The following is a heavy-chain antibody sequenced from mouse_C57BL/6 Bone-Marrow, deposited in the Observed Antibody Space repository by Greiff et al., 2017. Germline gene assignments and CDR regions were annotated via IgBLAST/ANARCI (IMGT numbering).Heavy chain of an antibody. J-gene: IGHJ2*01. Sequence: QVQLQQSGAELARPGASVKLSCKASGYTFTSYGISWVKQRTGQGLEWIGEIYPRSGNTYYNEKFKGKATLTADKSSRTAYMELRSLTSEDSAVYFCAREGSYPAYFDDWGQGTTLTVSS. CDR1: GYTFTSYG. CDR2: IYPRSGNT. CDR3: AREGSYPAYFDD. D-gene: IGHD2-12*01. V-gene: IGHV1-81*01.